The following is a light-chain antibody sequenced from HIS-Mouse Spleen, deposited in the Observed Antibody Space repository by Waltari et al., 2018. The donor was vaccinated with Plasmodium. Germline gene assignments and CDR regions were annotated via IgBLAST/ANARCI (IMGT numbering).Light chain of an antibody. J-gene: IGKJ1*01. Sequence: DIQMTQSPSTLSASVGDRVTITCRASQRIISWLAWYQQKPGKAPKLLIYKASSLESGVPSRFSGSGSGTEFTLTISSLQPDDFATYYCQQYNSYWTFGQGTKVEIK. CDR1: QRIISW. CDR2: KAS. V-gene: IGKV1-5*03. CDR3: QQYNSYWT.